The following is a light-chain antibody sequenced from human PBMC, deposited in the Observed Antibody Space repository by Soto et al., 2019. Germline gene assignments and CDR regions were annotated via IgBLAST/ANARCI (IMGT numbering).Light chain of an antibody. Sequence: DIQMTQSPSSLSASVGDRVTITCRASQSISSYLNWYQQKPGKAPKXPIYAASSLQSGVPSRFSGSGSGTDFTLTISSLQPEDCATDYCQQSYSTPLTFGGGDQGGYQ. CDR1: QSISSY. V-gene: IGKV1-39*01. CDR3: QQSYSTPLT. J-gene: IGKJ4*01. CDR2: AAS.